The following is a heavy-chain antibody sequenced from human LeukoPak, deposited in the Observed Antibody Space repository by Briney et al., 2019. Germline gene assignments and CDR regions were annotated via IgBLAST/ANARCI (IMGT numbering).Heavy chain of an antibody. V-gene: IGHV1-18*01. J-gene: IGHJ4*02. CDR1: GYTFTSYG. CDR3: ARESAIAVAGTEYDY. Sequence: GASVKVSCKASGYTFTSYGISWVRQAPGQGLEGMGGISAYNGNTNYAQKLQVRVTMTTDTSTSTAYMELRRLSSDDTAVYYCARESAIAVAGTEYDYWGQGTLVTVSS. D-gene: IGHD6-19*01. CDR2: ISAYNGNT.